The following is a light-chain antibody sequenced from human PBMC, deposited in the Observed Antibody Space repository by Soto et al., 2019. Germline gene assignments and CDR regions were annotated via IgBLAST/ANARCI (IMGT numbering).Light chain of an antibody. V-gene: IGKV3-20*01. CDR1: QSVSRSY. CDR2: GAS. CDR3: QQYGSSLLT. J-gene: IGKJ1*01. Sequence: IVLTPSPGTLYLSPGERATLSCRASQSVSRSYLAWYHQKPGQAPRLLIYGASSRATGIPDRFSGSGSGTDYTLAISRLEPEDFAVSYCQQYGSSLLTFGQGTNVEI.